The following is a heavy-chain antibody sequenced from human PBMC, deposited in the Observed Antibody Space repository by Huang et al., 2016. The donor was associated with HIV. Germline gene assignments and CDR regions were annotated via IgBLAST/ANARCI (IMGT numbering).Heavy chain of an antibody. D-gene: IGHD4-17*01. CDR3: SPSGDDYFYFYMDV. V-gene: IGHV3-49*03. CDR2: VRSKGFGGAS. J-gene: IGHJ6*03. Sequence: QLVESGGDSVQSGRSLRLSCRGSGFIFNDFARNCFRQSPGKCLKWIGFVRSKGFGGASKSAPVVKDRFTVSRDEAKNVAFLQMDNLQVDDTAIYYCSPSGDDYFYFYMDVWGNGTTVSVS. CDR1: GFIFNDFA.